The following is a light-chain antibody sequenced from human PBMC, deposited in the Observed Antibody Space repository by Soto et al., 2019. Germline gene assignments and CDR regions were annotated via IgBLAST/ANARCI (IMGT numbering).Light chain of an antibody. CDR3: QTWGTGTPWV. CDR1: SGHSSYA. V-gene: IGLV4-69*01. CDR2: LNSDGSH. Sequence: QSVLTQSPSASASLGASVKLTCTLSSGHSSYAIAWHQQQPEKGPRYLMKLNSDGSHSKGDGIPDRFSGSSSGAERYLTISSLQSEDEADYYCQTWGTGTPWVFGGGTQLTDL. J-gene: IGLJ3*02.